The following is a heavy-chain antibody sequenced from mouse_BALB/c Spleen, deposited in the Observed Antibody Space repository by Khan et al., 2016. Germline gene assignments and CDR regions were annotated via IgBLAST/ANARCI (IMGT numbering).Heavy chain of an antibody. D-gene: IGHD2-13*01. V-gene: IGHV2-5-1*01. CDR3: ARGDYLDSDGAGFAY. J-gene: IGHJ3*01. CDR2: TWGGGTI. Sequence: QVQLKESGPSLVQPSQSLAINCIVLGFSLTTYAVHWVRQSPGKGLEWLGVTWGGGTIDYNAAFMSRLSITKDNSNRQVFFYMNSLQSDDTAISYWARGDYLDSDGAGFAYLDQGSLVTVS. CDR1: GFSLTTYA.